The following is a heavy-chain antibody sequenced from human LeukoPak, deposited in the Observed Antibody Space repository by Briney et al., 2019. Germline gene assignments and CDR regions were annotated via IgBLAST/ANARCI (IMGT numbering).Heavy chain of an antibody. Sequence: GGSLRLSCAASGFTLSVHWMTWVRQAPGKVMEWVANIKGDGSETCYVDSVKGRFTISRDNAKNSVSLQMNSLRAEDTAVYYCARGHYGMDVWGQGTTVAVSS. J-gene: IGHJ6*02. V-gene: IGHV3-7*03. CDR3: ARGHYGMDV. CDR1: GFTLSVHW. CDR2: IKGDGSET.